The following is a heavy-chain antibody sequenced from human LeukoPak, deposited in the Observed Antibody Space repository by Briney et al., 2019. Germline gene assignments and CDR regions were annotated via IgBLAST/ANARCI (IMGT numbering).Heavy chain of an antibody. V-gene: IGHV1-24*01. D-gene: IGHD3-3*01. Sequence: GASVTVSCTVSGYTLTELSMHWVRQAPGKGLEWMGGFDPEDGETIYAQKFQGRVTMTEDTSTDTAYMELSSLRSEDTAVYYCATEAEWSRFFDYWGQGTLVTVSS. CDR3: ATEAEWSRFFDY. CDR1: GYTLTELS. J-gene: IGHJ4*02. CDR2: FDPEDGET.